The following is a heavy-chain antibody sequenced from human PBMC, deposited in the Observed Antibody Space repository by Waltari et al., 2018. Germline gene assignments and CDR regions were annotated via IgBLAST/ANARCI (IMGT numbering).Heavy chain of an antibody. Sequence: QVQLVQSGAEVKKPGASVKVSCKASGYTLTDFYLHWVRQAPGQGLEWMAWINPNTGGTEYGPKFQGKITMTRDTSISTVYLYLNSLTSDDTAVYYCARPYFDYSNVWEQGDFFDYRGQGTPVTVSS. J-gene: IGHJ4*02. CDR1: GYTLTDFY. CDR3: ARPYFDYSNVWEQGDFFDY. CDR2: INPNTGGT. V-gene: IGHV1-2*02. D-gene: IGHD3-3*01.